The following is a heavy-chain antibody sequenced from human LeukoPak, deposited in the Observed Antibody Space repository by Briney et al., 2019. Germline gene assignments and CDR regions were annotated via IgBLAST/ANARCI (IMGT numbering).Heavy chain of an antibody. CDR2: IFDDKTI. J-gene: IGHJ4*02. V-gene: IGHV4-34*12. D-gene: IGHD4-23*01. CDR3: ASGAGATRLNS. CDR1: GESLNYYY. Sequence: SDTLSLTCAVYGESLNYYYWSWIRQSPGKGLEWIGDIFDDKTINYNPSLKSRVTISAATSSQQFSLNLKSVTAADTAVYFCASGAGATRLNSWAQGALVIVSS.